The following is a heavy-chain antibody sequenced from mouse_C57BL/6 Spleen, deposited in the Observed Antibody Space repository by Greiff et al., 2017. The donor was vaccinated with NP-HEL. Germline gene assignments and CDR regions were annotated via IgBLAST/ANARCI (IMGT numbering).Heavy chain of an antibody. V-gene: IGHV1-80*01. CDR3: ARSGGFNLLGY. CDR1: GYAFSSYW. J-gene: IGHJ2*01. Sequence: QVQLQQSGAELVKPGASVKISCKASGYAFSSYWMHWVKQRPGKGLEWIGQIYPGDGDTNYNGKFKGKATLTADKSSSTTYMQLSSLTSEDSAVYFCARSGGFNLLGYWGKGTTLTVSS. D-gene: IGHD3-1*01. CDR2: IYPGDGDT.